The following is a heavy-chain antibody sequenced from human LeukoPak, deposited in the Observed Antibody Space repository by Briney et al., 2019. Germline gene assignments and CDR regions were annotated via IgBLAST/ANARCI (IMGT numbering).Heavy chain of an antibody. V-gene: IGHV3-74*01. Sequence: PGGSLRLSCAVSGFTFRTYAMHWVRQVPGEGLVWVSSINEDGSITNYADSVKGRFSISRDNAKNTLYPKMNSLRAEDTAVYYCGRDLGGRSGYWGQGTLVTVSS. J-gene: IGHJ4*02. CDR3: GRDLGGRSGY. CDR1: GFTFRTYA. D-gene: IGHD1-26*01. CDR2: INEDGSIT.